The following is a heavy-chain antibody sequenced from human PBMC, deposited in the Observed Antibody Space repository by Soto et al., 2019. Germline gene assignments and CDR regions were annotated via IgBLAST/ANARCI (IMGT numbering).Heavy chain of an antibody. V-gene: IGHV1-18*04. Sequence: QVHLVQSGAVVENPGASVKVSCKASGYTFTNFGINWVRQAPGQGLEWMGWITPYNGNANYPQKHQDSLTITTDTSTNTAYLELRSLGSDDTAVYFCARARMFSGAHHDYWGQGTRVTVSS. CDR1: GYTFTNFG. CDR3: ARARMFSGAHHDY. D-gene: IGHD1-26*01. CDR2: ITPYNGNA. J-gene: IGHJ4*02.